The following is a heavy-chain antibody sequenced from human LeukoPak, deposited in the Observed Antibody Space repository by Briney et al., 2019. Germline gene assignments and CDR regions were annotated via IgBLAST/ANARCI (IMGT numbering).Heavy chain of an antibody. J-gene: IGHJ3*01. CDR2: ISYDGSKK. CDR3: AKDSGELLYGDAFDV. V-gene: IGHV3-30*18. CDR1: GFTFSRSG. Sequence: GGSLRLSCAVSGFTFSRSGIHWVRQAPGKGLEWVAVISYDGSKKYYGDSVKGRFTISRDNSKNTLYLQMNSLRAEDTAVYYCAKDSGELLYGDAFDVWGLGTMVTVSS. D-gene: IGHD3-10*01.